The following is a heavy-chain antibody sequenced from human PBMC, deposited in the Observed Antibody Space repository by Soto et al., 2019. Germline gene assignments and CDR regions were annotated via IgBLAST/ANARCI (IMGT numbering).Heavy chain of an antibody. Sequence: GGSLKISCKGFGYTYPSYWIGWVRQMLGKGLEWMGIIYPEDSDTRYSPSFQGQVTISADKSISTAYLQWSSLKASDTAMYYYARRILLWSVRDAFDIWGQGTMVTVSS. CDR1: GYTYPSYW. V-gene: IGHV5-51*01. D-gene: IGHD3-10*01. CDR3: ARRILLWSVRDAFDI. J-gene: IGHJ3*02. CDR2: IYPEDSDT.